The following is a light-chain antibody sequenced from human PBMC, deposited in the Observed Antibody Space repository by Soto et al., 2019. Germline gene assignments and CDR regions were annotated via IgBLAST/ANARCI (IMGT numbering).Light chain of an antibody. CDR2: EDT. J-gene: IGLJ3*02. CDR1: SSDVGGSKV. V-gene: IGLV2-14*02. Sequence: QSVLTQPASVSGSPGQSITISCTGPSSDVGGSKVVSWYQHHPGKAPKLIIYEDTKRPSGVSNRFSGSKSGNTASLTISGLQTEDEADYHCSSYTSSTTWVFGGGTKLTVL. CDR3: SSYTSSTTWV.